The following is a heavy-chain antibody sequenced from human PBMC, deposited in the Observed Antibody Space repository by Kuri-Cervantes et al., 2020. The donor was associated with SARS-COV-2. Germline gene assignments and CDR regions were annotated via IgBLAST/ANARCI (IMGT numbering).Heavy chain of an antibody. CDR2: INPDGSYT. D-gene: IGHD1-1*01. CDR3: VRDGDHWNFDY. CDR1: GFTFSGHW. V-gene: IGHV3-74*01. J-gene: IGHJ4*02. Sequence: LSHTCAGSGFTFSGHWIHWVRQAPGKGLVWVSRINPDGSYTNNADSVKGRFTLSRDKAKNMLFLQMNCLRAEDTAVYYCVRDGDHWNFDYWGQGTLVTVSS.